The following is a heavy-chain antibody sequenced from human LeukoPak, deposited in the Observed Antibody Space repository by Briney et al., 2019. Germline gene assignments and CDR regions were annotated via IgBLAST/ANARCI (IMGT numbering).Heavy chain of an antibody. CDR1: GFTFSSYA. Sequence: PGGSLRLSCAASGFTFSSYAMSWVRQAPGKGLEWVSIICGSVGSTNYADSVKGRFTISRDNSKNTLYLQMNSLRAEDTAVYYCAKPYYGSGSYYGFNYYAFDYWGQGTLVTVSS. CDR2: ICGSVGST. CDR3: AKPYYGSGSYYGFNYYAFDY. D-gene: IGHD3-10*01. V-gene: IGHV3-23*01. J-gene: IGHJ4*02.